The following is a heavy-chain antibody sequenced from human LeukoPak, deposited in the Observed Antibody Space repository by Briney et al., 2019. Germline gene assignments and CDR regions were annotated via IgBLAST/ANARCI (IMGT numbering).Heavy chain of an antibody. CDR2: IYYSGST. D-gene: IGHD3-22*01. V-gene: IGHV4-59*01. CDR1: GGSISSYY. CDR3: ARVVYDSSSYYPLIFDY. J-gene: IGHJ4*02. Sequence: SETLSLTCTVSGGSISSYYWSWIRQPPGKGLEWIGYIYYSGSTNYNPSLKSRVTISVDTSKNQFSLKLSSVTAADTGVYYCARVVYDSSSYYPLIFDYWGQGTLVTVSS.